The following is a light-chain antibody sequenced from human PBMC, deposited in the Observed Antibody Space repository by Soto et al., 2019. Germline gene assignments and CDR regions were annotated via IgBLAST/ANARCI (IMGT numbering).Light chain of an antibody. V-gene: IGKV3-15*01. CDR2: GAS. CDR3: QQYSNWWA. CDR1: QSIGGS. J-gene: IGKJ1*01. Sequence: EIVMTQSPATLSVSPGERATLSCRASQSIGGSLAWYQQKPCQAPSLLIYGASNRATGVPARFSGSGSGTDFTLTVSSLQSEDFAVYYCQQYSNWWAFGQGTKVEIK.